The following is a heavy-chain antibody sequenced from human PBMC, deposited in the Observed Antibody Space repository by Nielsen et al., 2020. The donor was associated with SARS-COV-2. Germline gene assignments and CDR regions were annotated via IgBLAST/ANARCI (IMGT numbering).Heavy chain of an antibody. Sequence: GGSLRLSCAASGFTFDDYAMHWVRQAPGKGLEWVSGISWNSGSIGYADSVKGRFTISRDNAKNSLYLQMNSLRAEDTALYYCAANPTTYDFWSGSHYWGQGTLVPRSP. CDR1: GFTFDDYA. V-gene: IGHV3-9*01. CDR3: AANPTTYDFWSGSHY. J-gene: IGHJ4*02. D-gene: IGHD3-3*01. CDR2: ISWNSGSI.